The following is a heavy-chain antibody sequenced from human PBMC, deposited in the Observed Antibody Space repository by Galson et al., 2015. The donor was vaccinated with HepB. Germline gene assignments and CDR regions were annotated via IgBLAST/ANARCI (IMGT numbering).Heavy chain of an antibody. D-gene: IGHD6-13*01. CDR3: ASCIADDAFDI. Sequence: SLRLSCAASGFTFSSYAMHWVRQAPGKGLEWVAVISYDGSNKYYADSVKGRFTISRDNSKNTLYLQMNSLRAEDTAVYYCASCIADDAFDIWGQGTMVTVSS. V-gene: IGHV3-30-3*01. CDR1: GFTFSSYA. J-gene: IGHJ3*02. CDR2: ISYDGSNK.